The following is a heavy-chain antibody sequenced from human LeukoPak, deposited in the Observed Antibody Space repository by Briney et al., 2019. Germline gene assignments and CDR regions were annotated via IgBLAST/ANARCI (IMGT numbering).Heavy chain of an antibody. CDR1: GFTFSSYA. CDR2: ISSSGGST. D-gene: IGHD2-15*01. CDR3: AKDLAATPYY. J-gene: IGHJ4*02. Sequence: GGSLRLSCAASGFTFSSYAMSWVRQAPGKGLEWVSTISSSGGSTYYADSVKGRFTISRDNSKNTLYLQMNSLRAEDTAIYYCAKDLAATPYYWGQGTLVTVSS. V-gene: IGHV3-23*01.